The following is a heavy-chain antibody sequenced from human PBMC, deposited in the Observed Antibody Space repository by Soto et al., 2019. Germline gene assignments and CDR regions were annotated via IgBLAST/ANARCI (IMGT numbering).Heavy chain of an antibody. D-gene: IGHD3-10*01. CDR1: GFTFSSYA. V-gene: IGHV3-30-3*01. J-gene: IGHJ3*02. CDR3: ARGVKVNLADEYHHAFDI. Sequence: QVQLVESGGGVVQPGRSLRLSCAASGFTFSSYAMHWVRQAPGKGLEWLAVISYDGSNKYHADSVNGRFTISRDNSKNTMYLQMNTLRAEDTAVYYCARGVKVNLADEYHHAFDIWGQGTMVTVSS. CDR2: ISYDGSNK.